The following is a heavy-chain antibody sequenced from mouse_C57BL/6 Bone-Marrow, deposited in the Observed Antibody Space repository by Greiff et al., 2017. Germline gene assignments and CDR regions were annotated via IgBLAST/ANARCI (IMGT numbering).Heavy chain of an antibody. CDR2: FHPYNDDT. CDR3: ARSSTYFYYFAY. D-gene: IGHD5-1*01. CDR1: GYTFTTYP. V-gene: IGHV1-47*01. Sequence: VNVVESGAELVKPGASVKMSCKASGYTFTTYPIEWMKQNHGKSLEWIGNFHPYNDDTKYNEKFKGKATLTVEKSSNTVYLELSRLTSDDSAVYYCARSSTYFYYFAYWGQGTTLTVSS. J-gene: IGHJ2*01.